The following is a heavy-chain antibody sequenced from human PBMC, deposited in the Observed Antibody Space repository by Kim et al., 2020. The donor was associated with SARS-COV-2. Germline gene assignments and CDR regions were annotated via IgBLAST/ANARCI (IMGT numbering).Heavy chain of an antibody. CDR3: AREGMSGSYSGGYYYYYGMDV. Sequence: GGSLRLSCAASGFTVSSNYMSWVRQAPGKGLEWVSVIYSGGSTYYADSVKGRFTISRDNSKNTLYLQMNSLRAEDTAVYYCAREGMSGSYSGGYYYYYGMDVWGQGTTVTVSS. D-gene: IGHD1-26*01. CDR1: GFTVSSNY. CDR2: IYSGGST. J-gene: IGHJ6*02. V-gene: IGHV3-53*01.